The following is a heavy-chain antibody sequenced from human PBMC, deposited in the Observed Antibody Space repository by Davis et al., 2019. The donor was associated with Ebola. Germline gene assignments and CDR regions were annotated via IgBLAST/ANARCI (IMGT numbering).Heavy chain of an antibody. CDR1: AGSLSSGSSY. CDR3: ARGRTKADY. J-gene: IGHJ4*02. Sequence: MPSETLSLTCILAAGSLSSGSSYWGWIRQPPGKGLEWIGYIYYSGSTNYNPSLKSRVTISVDTSKNQFSLKLSSVTAADTAVYYCARGRTKADYWGQGTLVTVSS. D-gene: IGHD2-8*01. V-gene: IGHV4-61*01. CDR2: IYYSGST.